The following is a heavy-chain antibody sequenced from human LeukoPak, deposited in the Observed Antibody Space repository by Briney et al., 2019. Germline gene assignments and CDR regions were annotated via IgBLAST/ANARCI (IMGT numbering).Heavy chain of an antibody. CDR3: ARVRSSSWTYYYYYMDV. J-gene: IGHJ6*03. CDR1: GGSISSYY. CDR2: INHSGST. D-gene: IGHD6-13*01. Sequence: SETLSLTCTVSGGSISSYYWSWIRQPPGKGLEWIGEINHSGSTNYNPSLKSRVTISVDTSKNQFSLKLSSVTAADTAVYYCARVRSSSWTYYYYYMDVWGKGTTVTVSS. V-gene: IGHV4-34*01.